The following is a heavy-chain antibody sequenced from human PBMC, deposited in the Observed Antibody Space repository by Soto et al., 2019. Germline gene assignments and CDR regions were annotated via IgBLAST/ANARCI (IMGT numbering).Heavy chain of an antibody. CDR1: GFTFSSYG. Sequence: QVQLVESGGGVVQPGRSLRLSCAASGFTFSSYGMHWVRQAPGKGLEWVAVISYDGNNKYYADSVKGRFTISRDNSKNALYLQMNTLRAEDTAVYYCAKGRGELPLSYWGQGTLVTVSS. D-gene: IGHD1-26*01. CDR2: ISYDGNNK. CDR3: AKGRGELPLSY. J-gene: IGHJ4*02. V-gene: IGHV3-30*18.